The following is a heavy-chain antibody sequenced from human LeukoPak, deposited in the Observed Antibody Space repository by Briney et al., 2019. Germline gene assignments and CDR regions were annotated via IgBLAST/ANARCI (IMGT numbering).Heavy chain of an antibody. CDR3: AKDYHYYDSSGYFDY. CDR1: GFTFDDYA. CDR2: ISGSGGST. Sequence: PGGSLRLSCAASGFTFDDYAMHWVRQAPGKGLEWVSAISGSGGSTYYADSVKGRFTISRDNSKNTLYLQMNSLRAEDTAVYYCAKDYHYYDSSGYFDYWGQGTLVTVSS. D-gene: IGHD3-22*01. J-gene: IGHJ4*02. V-gene: IGHV3-23*01.